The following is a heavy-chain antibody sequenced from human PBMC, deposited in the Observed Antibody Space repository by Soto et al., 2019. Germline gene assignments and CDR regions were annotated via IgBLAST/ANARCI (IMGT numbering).Heavy chain of an antibody. J-gene: IGHJ4*02. CDR1: SVPITEYS. V-gene: IGHV4-59*01. CDR2: YVDSGRN. CDR3: ARGGSMSRGRNFFDA. Sequence: SETLSLTCNVSSVPITEYSWSWVRQSPGKGLEWIGNYVDSGRNMYNPSLKSRVTISVDTSKNLFSLKLSSVTAADTSVYHCARGGSMSRGRNFFDAWGQGVPVTVSS. D-gene: IGHD3-22*01.